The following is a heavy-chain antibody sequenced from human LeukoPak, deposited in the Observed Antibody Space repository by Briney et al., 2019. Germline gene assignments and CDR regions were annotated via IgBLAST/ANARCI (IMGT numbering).Heavy chain of an antibody. V-gene: IGHV3-23*01. D-gene: IGHD3-10*01. Sequence: GGSLRLSCAASGFTFSSYAMSWVRQAPGKGLEWVSAISGSGGSTYYADSVKGRFTISRDNSKDTLYLQMNSLRAEDTAVYYCAKDHRGWFGELYPDYWGQGTLVTVSS. CDR3: AKDHRGWFGELYPDY. CDR2: ISGSGGST. J-gene: IGHJ4*02. CDR1: GFTFSSYA.